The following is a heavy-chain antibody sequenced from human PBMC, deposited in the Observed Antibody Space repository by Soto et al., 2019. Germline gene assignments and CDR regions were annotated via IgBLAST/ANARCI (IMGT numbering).Heavy chain of an antibody. CDR1: GFTFSTYA. Sequence: EVQLVESGGGLVQPGGSLRLSCAASGFTFSTYAMHWVRQAPGKGLEYVSGISSNGGSTHYANSVKGRFTISRDNAKNTLYLQMGSLRAEDMAVYYCARGSYSSNFDYWGQGTLVTVSS. V-gene: IGHV3-64*01. CDR2: ISSNGGST. J-gene: IGHJ4*02. CDR3: ARGSYSSNFDY. D-gene: IGHD5-18*01.